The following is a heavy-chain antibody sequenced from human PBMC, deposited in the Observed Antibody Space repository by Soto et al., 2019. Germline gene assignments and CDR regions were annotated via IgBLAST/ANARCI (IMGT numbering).Heavy chain of an antibody. CDR1: AFTFRRYA. J-gene: IGHJ4*02. CDR3: ARDPSDSSGLPLNY. D-gene: IGHD3-22*01. V-gene: IGHV3-30-3*01. Sequence: GGSLRLSWSASAFTFRRYAMHWVHQAPGKGLEWVAVISYDGSNKYYADSVKGRFTISRDNSKNTLYLQMSSLRAEDTAVYYCARDPSDSSGLPLNYWGQGTQVTVSS. CDR2: ISYDGSNK.